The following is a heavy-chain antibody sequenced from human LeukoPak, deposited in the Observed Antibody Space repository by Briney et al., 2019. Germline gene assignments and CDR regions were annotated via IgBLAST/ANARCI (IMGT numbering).Heavy chain of an antibody. V-gene: IGHV3-66*02. CDR1: GFTVSVYA. CDR2: IYSDGAT. J-gene: IGHJ5*02. Sequence: PGGSLRLSCAASGFTVSVYAMSWVRQAPGKGPEWVSLIYSDGATRYADSVQGRFTISRDNSKNTLYLQMNNLRVEDTAVYYCVRDRAEGRAWVKFDPWGQGILVTVSS. CDR3: VRDRAEGRAWVKFDP.